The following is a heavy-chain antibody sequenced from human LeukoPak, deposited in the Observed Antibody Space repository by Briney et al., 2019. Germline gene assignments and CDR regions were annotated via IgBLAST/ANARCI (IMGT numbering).Heavy chain of an antibody. CDR3: ARGPGYCSGGSCYSGLLPFDY. CDR1: GGTFSSYA. D-gene: IGHD2-15*01. V-gene: IGHV1-69*01. CDR2: IIPIFGTA. J-gene: IGHJ4*02. Sequence: SVKVSCKASGGTFSSYAISWVRQAPGQGLEWMGGIIPIFGTANYAQKFQGRVTITADESTSTAYMELSSLRSEDTAVYYCARGPGYCSGGSCYSGLLPFDYWGQGTLVTVSS.